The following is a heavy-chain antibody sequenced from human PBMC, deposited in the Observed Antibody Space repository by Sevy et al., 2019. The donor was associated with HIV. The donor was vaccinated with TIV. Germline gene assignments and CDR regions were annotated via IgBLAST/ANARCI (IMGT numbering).Heavy chain of an antibody. D-gene: IGHD6-19*01. CDR2: IYVGRNT. V-gene: IGHV3-53*01. J-gene: IGHJ4*02. Sequence: GGSLRLSCAASGFTVTFNSMSWVRQAPGRGLVWVSVIYVGRNTYYADSVKGRFTIFRDSFKDTVDLQMDSLRPEDSGVYYCVRERAGIDHSGQGTLVTVSS. CDR1: GFTVTFNS. CDR3: VRERAGIDH.